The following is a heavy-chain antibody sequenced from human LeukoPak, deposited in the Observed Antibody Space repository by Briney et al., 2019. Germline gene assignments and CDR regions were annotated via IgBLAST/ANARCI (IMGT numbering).Heavy chain of an antibody. V-gene: IGHV3-23*01. D-gene: IGHD3-9*01. CDR1: GFTFSSYA. CDR2: ISGSGGST. J-gene: IGHJ4*02. Sequence: GGPLRLSCAASGFTFSSYAMSWVRQAPGKGLEWVSAISGSGGSTYYADSVKGRFTISRDNSKNTLYLQMNSLRAEDTAVYYCAKDNGPLRYFDWLSSLFDYWGQGTLVTVSS. CDR3: AKDNGPLRYFDWLSSLFDY.